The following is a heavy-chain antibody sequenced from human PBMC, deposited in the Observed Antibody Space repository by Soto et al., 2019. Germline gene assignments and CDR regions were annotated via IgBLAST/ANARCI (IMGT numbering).Heavy chain of an antibody. V-gene: IGHV4-34*01. CDR3: ARVSGQQLTRQYYYYYGMDV. Sequence: PSETLSLTCAVYGGSFSGYYWSWIRQPPGKGLEWIGEINHSGSTNYNPSLKSRVTISVDTSKNQFSLKPSSVTAADTAVYYCARVSGQQLTRQYYYYYGMDVWGQGTTVTVSS. D-gene: IGHD6-13*01. CDR1: GGSFSGYY. CDR2: INHSGST. J-gene: IGHJ6*02.